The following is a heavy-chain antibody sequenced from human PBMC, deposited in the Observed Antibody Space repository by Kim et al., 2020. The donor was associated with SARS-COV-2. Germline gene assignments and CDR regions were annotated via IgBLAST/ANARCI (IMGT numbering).Heavy chain of an antibody. D-gene: IGHD6-6*01. CDR1: GGSISSSSYY. J-gene: IGHJ3*02. V-gene: IGHV4-39*01. CDR2: IYYSGST. CDR3: ARPGSSSSGGFLAFDI. Sequence: SETLSLTCTVSGGSISSSSYYWVWIRQPPGKGLEWIGSIYYSGSTYYNPSLKSRVTISVDTSKNQFSLKLSSVTAADTAVYYCARPGSSSSGGFLAFDIWGQGTMVTVSS.